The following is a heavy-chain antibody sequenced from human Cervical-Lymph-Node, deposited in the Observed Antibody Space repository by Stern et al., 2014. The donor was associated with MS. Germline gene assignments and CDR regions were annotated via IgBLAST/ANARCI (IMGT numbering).Heavy chain of an antibody. CDR3: ARSGYYGIDV. Sequence: QVQLVQSGPGLVRPSETLSLTCTASGDSVSSEDYYWSWIRQSPGKDLEWIGYIYYRGRPNYNPSLKSLLPISIDTSKTRFPLKLISVTAADTAVYYCARSGYYGIDVWGQGTTVIVSS. CDR2: IYYRGRP. V-gene: IGHV4-61*08. J-gene: IGHJ6*02. D-gene: IGHD1-26*01. CDR1: GDSVSSEDYY.